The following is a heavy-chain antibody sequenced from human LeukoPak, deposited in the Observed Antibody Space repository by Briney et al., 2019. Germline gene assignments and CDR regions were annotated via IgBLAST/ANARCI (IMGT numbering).Heavy chain of an antibody. CDR1: GYTFTSYD. CDR3: ARPDYYGSGASNFDY. J-gene: IGHJ4*02. CDR2: INPNSGGT. V-gene: IGHV1-2*02. D-gene: IGHD3-10*01. Sequence: AASVKVSCKASGYTFTSYDINWVRQAPGQGLEWMGWINPNSGGTNYAQKFQGRVTMTRDTSISTAYMELSRLRSDDTAVYYCARPDYYGSGASNFDYWGQGTLVTVSS.